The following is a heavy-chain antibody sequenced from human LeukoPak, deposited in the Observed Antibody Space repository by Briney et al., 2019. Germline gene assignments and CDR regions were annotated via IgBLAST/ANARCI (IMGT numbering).Heavy chain of an antibody. CDR3: ARDRDQWLPERCDY. D-gene: IGHD6-19*01. V-gene: IGHV1-2*02. J-gene: IGHJ4*02. CDR2: INPNSGGT. Sequence: ASVKVSCKASGYTFTGYYIPWVRQAPGQGLEWMGWINPNSGGTNYAQRFQGRVTMTRDTSISTAYMELSRLRSDDTAVYYCARDRDQWLPERCDYWGQGTLVTVSS. CDR1: GYTFTGYY.